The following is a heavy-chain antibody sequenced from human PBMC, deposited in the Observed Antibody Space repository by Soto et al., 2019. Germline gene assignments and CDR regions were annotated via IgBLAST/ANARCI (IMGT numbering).Heavy chain of an antibody. CDR3: ASTGDSVPPFDY. J-gene: IGHJ4*02. Sequence: GGSLRLSCAASGFTFSSYAMHWVRQAPGKGLEWVAVISYDGSNKYYADSVKGRFTISRDNSKNTLYLQMNSLRAEDTAVYYCASTGDSVPPFDYWGQGTLVTVSS. CDR1: GFTFSSYA. CDR2: ISYDGSNK. V-gene: IGHV3-30-3*01. D-gene: IGHD2-15*01.